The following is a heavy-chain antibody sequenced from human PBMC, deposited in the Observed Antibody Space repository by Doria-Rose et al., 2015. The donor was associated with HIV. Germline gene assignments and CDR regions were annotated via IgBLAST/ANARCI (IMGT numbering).Heavy chain of an antibody. D-gene: IGHD6-13*01. Sequence: SGPVLVKPTETLTLTCTVSGVSLSSPGMGVSWIRQPPGKALEWLAVMFSDDERSYNTSLKSRLTISRGSSKSQVVRTMTDMDPVDTATYYCARIKSSRWYHKYYFDFWGQGTLVIVSA. CDR3: ARIKSSRWYHKYYFDF. J-gene: IGHJ4*02. CDR1: GVSLSSPGMG. V-gene: IGHV2-26*01. CDR2: MFSDDER.